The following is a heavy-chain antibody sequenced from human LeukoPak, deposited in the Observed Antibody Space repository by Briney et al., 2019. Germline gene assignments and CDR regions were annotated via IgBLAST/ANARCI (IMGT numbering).Heavy chain of an antibody. Sequence: PSETLSLTCAVYGESFSGYYWSWIRQPPGKGLEWIGEINHSGSTNYNPSLKSRVTISVDTSKNQFSLKLSSVTAADTAVYYCARGRKQQLVYYMDVWGKGTTVTVSS. CDR1: GESFSGYY. D-gene: IGHD6-13*01. CDR3: ARGRKQQLVYYMDV. J-gene: IGHJ6*03. V-gene: IGHV4-34*01. CDR2: INHSGST.